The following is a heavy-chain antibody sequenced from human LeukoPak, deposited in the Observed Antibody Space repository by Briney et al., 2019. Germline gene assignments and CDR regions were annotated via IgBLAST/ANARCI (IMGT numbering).Heavy chain of an antibody. D-gene: IGHD1-26*01. CDR2: ISWNSGSI. CDR1: GFTFDDYA. CDR3: ASRIVGTPDYFDY. V-gene: IGHV3-9*01. J-gene: IGHJ4*02. Sequence: GGSLRLSCAASGFTFDDYAMHWVRQAPGKGLEWVSGISWNSGSIGYADSVKGRFTISRDNAKNSLYLQMSSLRAEDTAVYYCASRIVGTPDYFDYWGQGTLVTVSS.